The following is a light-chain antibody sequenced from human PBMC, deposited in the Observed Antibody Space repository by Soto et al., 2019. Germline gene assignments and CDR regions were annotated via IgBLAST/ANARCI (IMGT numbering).Light chain of an antibody. V-gene: IGKV3-11*01. CDR3: QQRSVWPPIT. J-gene: IGKJ5*01. CDR2: DTS. CDR1: QSVNKY. Sequence: EIVLTQSPATLSLPPGERATLSCRASQSVNKYLAWFQQKLGQPPRLLIYDTSNRATGIPPRFSGSGSGTDFTLIISSLEPEDFAVYYCQQRSVWPPITFGQGTRLEIK.